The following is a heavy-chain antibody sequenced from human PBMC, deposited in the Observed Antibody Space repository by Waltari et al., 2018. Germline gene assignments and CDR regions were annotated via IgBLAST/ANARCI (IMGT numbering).Heavy chain of an antibody. D-gene: IGHD3-9*01. CDR1: GGSISSSSYY. CDR2: IYYSGST. V-gene: IGHV4-39*01. J-gene: IGHJ3*02. Sequence: QLQLQASGPGLVQPSETLSLTCTVFGGSISSSSYYWGWIRQPPGKGREWIGSIYYSGSTYYNPSLKSRVTISVDTSKNHFSRKLSSVTAADTAVYYCARSNPTGYLAFDIWGQGTMVTVSS. CDR3: ARSNPTGYLAFDI.